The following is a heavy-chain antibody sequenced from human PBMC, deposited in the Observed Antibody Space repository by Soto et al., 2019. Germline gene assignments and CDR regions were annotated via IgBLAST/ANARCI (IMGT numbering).Heavy chain of an antibody. D-gene: IGHD3-3*01. CDR2: INHSGST. V-gene: IGHV4-39*07. Sequence: SETLSLTCTVSGGSISSSSYYWSWIRQPPGKGLEWIGEINHSGSTNYNPSLKSRVTISVDTSKNQFSLKLSSVTAADTAVYYCARGLIFGVVIIPVWAFDIWGQGTMVTVSS. J-gene: IGHJ3*02. CDR1: GGSISSSSYY. CDR3: ARGLIFGVVIIPVWAFDI.